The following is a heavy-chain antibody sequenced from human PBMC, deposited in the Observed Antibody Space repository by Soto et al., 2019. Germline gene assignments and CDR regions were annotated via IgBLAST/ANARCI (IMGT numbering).Heavy chain of an antibody. Sequence: QVQLVESGGGVVQPGRSLRLSCAASGFTFNSYAVHWVRQAPGKGLEWVAVISYDGSHQYYADSVKGRFTISRDSSKNTVYLQMNSLRAEDKAVYYCVRDKLGGSGSYTFDYWGQGTLVTVSS. CDR1: GFTFNSYA. V-gene: IGHV3-30-3*01. J-gene: IGHJ4*02. D-gene: IGHD3-10*01. CDR3: VRDKLGGSGSYTFDY. CDR2: ISYDGSHQ.